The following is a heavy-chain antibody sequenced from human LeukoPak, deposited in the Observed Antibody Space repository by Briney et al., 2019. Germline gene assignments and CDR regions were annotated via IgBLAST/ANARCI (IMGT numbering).Heavy chain of an antibody. CDR1: GFTFSSYA. CDR3: ARDSLWWGSPNWFDP. D-gene: IGHD2-21*01. Sequence: GGSLRLSCAASGFTFSSYAMHWVRQAPGKGLEWVAVISYDGSNKYYADSVKGRFTISRDNSKNTLYLQMNSLRAEDTAVYYCARDSLWWGSPNWFDPWGQGTLVTVSS. CDR2: ISYDGSNK. V-gene: IGHV3-30-3*01. J-gene: IGHJ5*02.